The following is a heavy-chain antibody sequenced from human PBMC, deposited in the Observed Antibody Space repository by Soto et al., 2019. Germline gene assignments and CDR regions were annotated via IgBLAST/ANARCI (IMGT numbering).Heavy chain of an antibody. D-gene: IGHD3-16*01. CDR3: TTGGGY. CDR1: GFTFSDAW. Sequence: EVQLVESGGGLVKPGGSLRLAYAASGFTFSDAWMSWVRQAPGKGLECVGRMKSKNDGGTIEYAAPVKGRFTISRDDSKNTLYVEMNSLKTEDTAVYYCTTGGGYWGQGTLVTVSS. V-gene: IGHV3-15*01. J-gene: IGHJ4*02. CDR2: MKSKNDGGTI.